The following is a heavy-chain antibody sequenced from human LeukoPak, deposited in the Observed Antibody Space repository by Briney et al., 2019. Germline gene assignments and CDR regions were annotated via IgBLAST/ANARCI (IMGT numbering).Heavy chain of an antibody. V-gene: IGHV3-7*01. J-gene: IGHJ4*02. D-gene: IGHD3-3*01. Sequence: GGSLRLSRAASGFTFSSYWMSWVRQAPGKGLEWVANIKQDGSEKYYVDSVKGRFTISRDNAKNSLYLQMNSLRAEDTAVYYCARWRITIFGVVTPFDYWGQGTLVTVSS. CDR3: ARWRITIFGVVTPFDY. CDR1: GFTFSSYW. CDR2: IKQDGSEK.